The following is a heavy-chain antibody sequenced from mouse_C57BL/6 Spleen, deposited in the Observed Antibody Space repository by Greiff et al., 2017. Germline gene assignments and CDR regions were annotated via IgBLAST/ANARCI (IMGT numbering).Heavy chain of an antibody. Sequence: DVKLVESEGGLVQPGSSMKLSCTASGFTFSDYYMAWVRQVPEKGLEWVANINYDGSSTYYLDSLKSRFIISRDNAKNILYLQMSSLKSEDTATYYCARGYGGSSPWFAYWGQGTLVTVSA. CDR2: INYDGSST. J-gene: IGHJ3*01. CDR1: GFTFSDYY. CDR3: ARGYGGSSPWFAY. D-gene: IGHD1-1*01. V-gene: IGHV5-16*01.